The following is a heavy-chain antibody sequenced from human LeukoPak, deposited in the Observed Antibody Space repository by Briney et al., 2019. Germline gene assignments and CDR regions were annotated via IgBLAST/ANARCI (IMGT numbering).Heavy chain of an antibody. CDR1: GFTFSSYA. V-gene: IGHV3-7*03. D-gene: IGHD3-22*01. J-gene: IGHJ4*02. CDR3: AKRGVVIRVILVGFHKEAYYFDS. CDR2: INQDGDEE. Sequence: GGSLRLSCAASGFTFSSYAMSWVRQAPGKGLEWVANINQDGDEEWYVESVKGRFTISRDNPKNTLYLQMNSLRAEDTAVYFCAKRGVVIRVILVGFHKEAYYFDSWGQGALVTVSS.